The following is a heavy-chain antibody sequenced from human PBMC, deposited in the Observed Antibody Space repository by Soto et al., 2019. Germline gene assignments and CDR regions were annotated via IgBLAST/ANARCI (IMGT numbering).Heavy chain of an antibody. CDR3: AKDRNYPRDQFHY. Sequence: PGGSLRLSCAASGFTFSTYALSWVRQAPGKGLEWVSAISANGQGIYYADSVRGRFTISRDNSKNTIFLHMDSLRAEDTAVYYCAKDRNYPRDQFHYWGQGILATVSS. V-gene: IGHV3-23*01. CDR2: ISANGQGI. CDR1: GFTFSTYA. D-gene: IGHD1-7*01. J-gene: IGHJ4*02.